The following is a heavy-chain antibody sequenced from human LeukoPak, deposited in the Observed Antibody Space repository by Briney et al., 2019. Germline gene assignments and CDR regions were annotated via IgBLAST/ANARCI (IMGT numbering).Heavy chain of an antibody. J-gene: IGHJ6*02. CDR2: IWYDGSNK. CDR1: GFTFSSYG. D-gene: IGHD5-12*01. CDR3: ARDLCGDGYNCYGMDV. V-gene: IGHV3-33*01. Sequence: PGRSLRLSCAASGFTFSSYGMHWVRQAPGKGLEWVAVIWYDGSNKYYADSVKGRFTISRDNSKNTLYLQMNSLRAEDTAVYYCARDLCGDGYNCYGMDVWGQGTTVTVS.